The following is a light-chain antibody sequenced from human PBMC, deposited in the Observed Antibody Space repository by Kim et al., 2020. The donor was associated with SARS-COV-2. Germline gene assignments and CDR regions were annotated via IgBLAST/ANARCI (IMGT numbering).Light chain of an antibody. CDR2: QDT. J-gene: IGLJ3*02. Sequence: SVSPGQPVTIPCSGDKLGDKYSSWYQQQPGQAPVLVIYQDTKRPSGIPERFSGSNSGNTATLTISGAQAMDEADYYCQAWDNTWVFGGGTQLTVL. CDR3: QAWDNTWV. V-gene: IGLV3-1*01. CDR1: KLGDKY.